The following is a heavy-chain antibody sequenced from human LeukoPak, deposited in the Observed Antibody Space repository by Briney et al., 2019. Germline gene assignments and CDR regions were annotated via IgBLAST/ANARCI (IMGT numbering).Heavy chain of an antibody. V-gene: IGHV4-4*07. CDR3: ARESGGVIAAPDY. D-gene: IGHD3-16*02. CDR2: IYSTGST. J-gene: IGHJ4*02. CDR1: GGSVNFYY. Sequence: SETLSLTCTVSGGSVNFYYWSWIRQPAGKGLEWIGRIYSTGSTYYNPSLKSRVTISVDTSKNQFSLKLSSVTAADTAVYYCARESGGVIAAPDYWGQGTLSPSPQ.